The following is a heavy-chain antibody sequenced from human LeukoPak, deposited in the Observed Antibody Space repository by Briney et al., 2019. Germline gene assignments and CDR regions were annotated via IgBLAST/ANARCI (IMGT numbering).Heavy chain of an antibody. J-gene: IGHJ4*02. CDR2: INPNTGDT. CDR1: GYTFTGYY. Sequence: ASVKVSCKASGYTFTGYYMHWVRQAPGQGFEWMGWINPNTGDTNYAQKFQGRVTMTRDTTISAAFMELTRLTSDDTAVNYCASYPRYSSSPPFDYWGQGTLVTVSS. V-gene: IGHV1-2*02. D-gene: IGHD6-6*01. CDR3: ASYPRYSSSPPFDY.